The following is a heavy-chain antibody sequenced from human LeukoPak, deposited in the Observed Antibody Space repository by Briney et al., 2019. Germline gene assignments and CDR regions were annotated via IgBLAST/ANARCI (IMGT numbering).Heavy chain of an antibody. CDR1: GFTFSSYG. Sequence: GGSLRLSCAASGFTFSSYGMHWVRQAPGKGLGWVAVISYDGSNKYYADSVKGRFTISRDSFKNTLYLQMNSLRPEDTAVYYCAKEGDYYGSGSYRDGFDIWDQETRATVSS. CDR2: ISYDGSNK. CDR3: AKEGDYYGSGSYRDGFDI. V-gene: IGHV3-30*18. D-gene: IGHD3-10*01. J-gene: IGHJ3*02.